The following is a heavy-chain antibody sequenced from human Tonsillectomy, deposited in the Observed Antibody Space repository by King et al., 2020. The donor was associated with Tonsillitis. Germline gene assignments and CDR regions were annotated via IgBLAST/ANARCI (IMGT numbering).Heavy chain of an antibody. Sequence: QLQESGSGLVKPSQTLSLTCAVSGGSVSSGGYSWSWIRQPPGKGLEWIGYLYHDGSSHYNPSLRSRVTISVDESKTQLSLKLNSVTAADTAVYYCSRWVAYHYDCSGYWTYYSDHWGQGALVTVSS. CDR1: GGSVSSGGYS. CDR3: SRWVAYHYDCSGYWTYYSDH. CDR2: LYHDGSS. V-gene: IGHV4-30-2*01. D-gene: IGHD3-22*01. J-gene: IGHJ4*02.